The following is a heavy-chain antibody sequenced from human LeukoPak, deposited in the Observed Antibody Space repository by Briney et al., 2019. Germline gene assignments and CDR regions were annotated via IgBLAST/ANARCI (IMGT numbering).Heavy chain of an antibody. V-gene: IGHV3-33*01. J-gene: IGHJ4*02. CDR1: GFSFSSYG. CDR3: ARPSQQRVWFFDD. Sequence: GGSLRLSCAASGFSFSSYGMHWVRQAPGKGLEWVAAIWYDGSNGYYEDSVKGRFTISRDNSKNTVYLQMDSLRVEDTAVYYCARPSQQRVWFFDDWGQGTLVTVSS. D-gene: IGHD6-13*01. CDR2: IWYDGSNG.